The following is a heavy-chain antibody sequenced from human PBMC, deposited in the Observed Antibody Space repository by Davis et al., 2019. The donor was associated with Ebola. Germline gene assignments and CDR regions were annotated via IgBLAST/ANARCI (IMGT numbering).Heavy chain of an antibody. D-gene: IGHD6-19*01. CDR1: GFTFRSYG. V-gene: IGHV3-23*01. CDR2: ISGAGGST. Sequence: GESLKISCAASGFTFRSYGMSWVRQAPGKGLEWVSAISGAGGSTYYADSVKGRFTISRDNSKNTLSLQMDSLGAEDTAVYYCAKVGYGWYYYFDSWGPGTLVTVSS. J-gene: IGHJ4*02. CDR3: AKVGYGWYYYFDS.